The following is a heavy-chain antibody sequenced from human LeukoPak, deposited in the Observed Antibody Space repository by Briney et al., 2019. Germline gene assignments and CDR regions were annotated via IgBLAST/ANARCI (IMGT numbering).Heavy chain of an antibody. Sequence: TGGSLRLSCAASGFTFSSYSMNWVRQAPGKGLKWVSYISSSGTTIYYADSVKGRFTISRDNAKNSLYLQMNSLRDEDTAVYYCARVWGLAVAGGEIEYWGQGTLVTVSS. V-gene: IGHV3-48*02. CDR1: GFTFSSYS. CDR2: ISSSGTTI. CDR3: ARVWGLAVAGGEIEY. D-gene: IGHD6-13*01. J-gene: IGHJ4*02.